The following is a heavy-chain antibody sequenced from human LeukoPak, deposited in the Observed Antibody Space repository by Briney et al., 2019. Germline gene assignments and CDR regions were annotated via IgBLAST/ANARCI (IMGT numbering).Heavy chain of an antibody. J-gene: IGHJ2*01. CDR1: GDSIRSGGHY. CDR2: ISYAGST. D-gene: IGHD5/OR15-5a*01. Sequence: SETLSLTCTVSGDSIRSGGHYWSWIRQHPAKGLVWIGYISYAGSTYYNPSLKSRVTISGDTSKNQFSLKLSSVTAADTAVYYCARDGGVRLGGMSTPWYFDLWGRGTQVTVSS. V-gene: IGHV4-31*03. CDR3: ARDGGVRLGGMSTPWYFDL.